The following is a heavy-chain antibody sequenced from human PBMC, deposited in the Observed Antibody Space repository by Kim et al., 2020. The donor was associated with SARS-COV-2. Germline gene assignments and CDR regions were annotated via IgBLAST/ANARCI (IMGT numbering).Heavy chain of an antibody. CDR3: ARHGGLKLGYYADV. CDR2: VYYSEST. Sequence: SETLSLTCTVSGDSVSSDYWCWIRQPPGKGLEWIWNVYYSESTSNNPYPKLQSTISVDTDKNKNPLSLSPVTVAAAAADYCARHGGLKLGYYADV. CDR1: GDSVSSDY. V-gene: IGHV4-59*08. D-gene: IGHD2-2*01. J-gene: IGHJ6*01.